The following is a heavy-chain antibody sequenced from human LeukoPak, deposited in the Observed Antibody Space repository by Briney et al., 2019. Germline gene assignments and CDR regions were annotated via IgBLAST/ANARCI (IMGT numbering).Heavy chain of an antibody. Sequence: SETLSLTCTVSGGSISSSSYYWGWIRQPPGKGLEWIGGIYYSGSTYYNPSLKSRVTISVDTSKNQFSLKLSSVTAADTAVYYCAREVSSCFDPWGQGTLVIVSS. CDR2: IYYSGST. V-gene: IGHV4-39*02. J-gene: IGHJ5*02. CDR1: GGSISSSSYY. D-gene: IGHD2/OR15-2a*01. CDR3: AREVSSCFDP.